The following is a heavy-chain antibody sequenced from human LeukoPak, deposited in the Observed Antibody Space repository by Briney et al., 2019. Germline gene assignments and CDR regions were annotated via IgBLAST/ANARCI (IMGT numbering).Heavy chain of an antibody. CDR3: ARASGAFGGVIVNAVDY. CDR1: GGSISSGGYY. J-gene: IGHJ4*02. D-gene: IGHD3-16*02. CDR2: IYHSGST. Sequence: SETLSLTCTVSGGSISSGGYYWSWIRQPPGKGLEWIGSIYHSGSTYYNPSLKSRVTISVDASKNQFSLKLSSVTAADTAVYYCARASGAFGGVIVNAVDYWGQGTLVTVSS. V-gene: IGHV4-39*07.